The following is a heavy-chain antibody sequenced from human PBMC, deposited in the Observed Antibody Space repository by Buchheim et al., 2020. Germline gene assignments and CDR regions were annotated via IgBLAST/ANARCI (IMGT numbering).Heavy chain of an antibody. CDR3: ARDGYYYDSSGHGDAFDI. CDR1: GFTFSSYA. CDR2: ISYDGSNK. Sequence: QVQLVESGGGVVQPGRSLRLSCAASGFTFSSYAMHWVRQAPGKGLEWVAVISYDGSNKYYADSVKGRFTISRDNSKNTLYLQMNGLRAEDTAVYYCARDGYYYDSSGHGDAFDIWGQGT. D-gene: IGHD3-22*01. J-gene: IGHJ3*02. V-gene: IGHV3-30*04.